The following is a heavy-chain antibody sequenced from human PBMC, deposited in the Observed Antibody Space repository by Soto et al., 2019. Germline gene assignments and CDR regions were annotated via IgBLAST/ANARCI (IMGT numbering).Heavy chain of an antibody. CDR3: ARAPSITMVRGVIITPYGMDV. CDR2: IYPGDSDT. J-gene: IGHJ6*02. V-gene: IGHV5-51*01. CDR1: GYSFTSYW. Sequence: RGESLKISCKGSGYSFTSYWIGWVRQMPGKGLEWMGIIYPGDSDTRYSPSFQGQVTISADKSISTAYLQWSSLKASDTAMYYCARAPSITMVRGVIITPYGMDVWGQGTTVTVSS. D-gene: IGHD3-10*01.